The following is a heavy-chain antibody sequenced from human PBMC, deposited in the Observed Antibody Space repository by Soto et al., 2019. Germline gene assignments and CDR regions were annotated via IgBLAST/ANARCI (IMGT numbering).Heavy chain of an antibody. J-gene: IGHJ6*03. CDR1: GFTFSSYS. V-gene: IGHV3-21*01. CDR2: ISSSSYI. Sequence: GGSLRLSCAASGFTFSSYSMNWVRQAPGKGLEWVSSISSSSYIYYADSVKGRFTISRDNAKNSLYLQMNSLRAEDTAVYYCARASALYYYMDVWGKGTTVTVSS. CDR3: ARASALYYYMDV.